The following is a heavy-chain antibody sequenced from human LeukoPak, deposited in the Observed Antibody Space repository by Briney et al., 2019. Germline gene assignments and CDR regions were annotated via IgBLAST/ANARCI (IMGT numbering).Heavy chain of an antibody. CDR3: ARAHVAYGSGGGFGY. V-gene: IGHV4-34*01. Sequence: SETLSLTCAVYGGSFSGYYWSWIRQPPGKGLEWIGEINHSGSTNYNPSLKSRVTISVDTSKNQFSLKLSSVTAADTAVYYCARAHVAYGSGGGFGYWGQGTLVTVSS. D-gene: IGHD3-10*01. CDR1: GGSFSGYY. J-gene: IGHJ4*02. CDR2: INHSGST.